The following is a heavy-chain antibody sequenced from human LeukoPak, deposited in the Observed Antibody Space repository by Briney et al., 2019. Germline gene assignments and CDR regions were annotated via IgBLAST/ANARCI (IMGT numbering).Heavy chain of an antibody. J-gene: IGHJ4*01. V-gene: IGHV3-53*01. CDR1: WLTVTTKY. CDR3: ATRLRDGSGEKRAGKYYFD. Sequence: PGGSVSLFYALSWLTVTTKYVSWVRQAPGRGLEWVSSVYVGGSIYYADSVKGRFTISRDSAKNSLYLQMSSLRAEDTAVYYCATRLRDGSGEKRAGKYYFD. CDR2: VYVGGSI. D-gene: IGHD3-10*01.